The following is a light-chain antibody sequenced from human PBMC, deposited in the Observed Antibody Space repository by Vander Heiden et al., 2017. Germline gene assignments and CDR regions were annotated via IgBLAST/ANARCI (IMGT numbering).Light chain of an antibody. CDR2: AAS. J-gene: IGKJ2*01. CDR3: QQVNTYPYT. CDR1: QGINSY. V-gene: IGKV1-9*01. Sequence: DIQVTQSPSFLSASVGDTVTITCRASQGINSYLTWYQQQPGKAPKLLIYAASTLQSGVPSRFSGSGSGTEFTLTISSPQPEDFATYFCQQVNTYPYTFGQGTKLE.